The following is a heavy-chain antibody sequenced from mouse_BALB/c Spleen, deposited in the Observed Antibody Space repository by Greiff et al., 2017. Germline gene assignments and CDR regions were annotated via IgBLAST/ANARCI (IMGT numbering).Heavy chain of an antibody. D-gene: IGHD1-1*01. J-gene: IGHJ2*02. CDR1: GYTLTSYW. CDR2: INPSTGYT. CDR3: ASLGFYYYMDY. Sequence: QVQLKESGAELVKPGASVTMSCKASGYTLTSYWMHWVKQRPGQGLEWIGYINPSTGYTEYNQKFKDKATLTADKSSSTAYMQLSSLTSEDSAVYYCASLGFYYYMDYWGQGTSLTVSS. V-gene: IGHV1-7*01.